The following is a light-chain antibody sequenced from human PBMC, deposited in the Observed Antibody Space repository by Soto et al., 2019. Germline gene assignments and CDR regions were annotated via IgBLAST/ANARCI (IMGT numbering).Light chain of an antibody. V-gene: IGKV3-15*01. CDR3: QQYNSWPPLFT. CDR2: GTS. CDR1: QSISSN. Sequence: EIVMTQSPATLSVSPGERATLSCRASQSISSNLAWYQQRPGQAPRLLIYGTSTRATGIPARFIGSGSGTEFTLTISSLQSEDFAVYYCQQYNSWPPLFTFGPGTKVDLK. J-gene: IGKJ3*01.